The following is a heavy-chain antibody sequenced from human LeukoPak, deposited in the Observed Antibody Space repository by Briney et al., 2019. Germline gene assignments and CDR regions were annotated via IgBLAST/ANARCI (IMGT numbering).Heavy chain of an antibody. J-gene: IGHJ4*02. CDR3: ARWSIVGAPV. CDR1: GFTFRNYA. Sequence: GGSLRLSCAASGFTFRNYAMSWVRQAPGKGLGWVSSISSSSSYIYYADSVKGRFTISRDNAKNSLYLQMNSLRAEDTAVYYCARWSIVGAPVWGQGTLVTVSS. V-gene: IGHV3-21*01. D-gene: IGHD1-26*01. CDR2: ISSSSSYI.